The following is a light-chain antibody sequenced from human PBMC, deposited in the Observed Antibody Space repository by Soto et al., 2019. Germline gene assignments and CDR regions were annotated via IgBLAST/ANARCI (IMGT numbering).Light chain of an antibody. Sequence: EIVLTQSPGTLSLSPGERATLSCRASQSVSSSYLAWYQQKPGQAPRLLIYDASRRATGIPDRFSGSGSGTDFTLTISRLEPEDFAVYYCQQYGSLPGLLTFGPGTKVDIK. V-gene: IGKV3-20*01. CDR2: DAS. CDR3: QQYGSLPGLLT. J-gene: IGKJ3*01. CDR1: QSVSSSY.